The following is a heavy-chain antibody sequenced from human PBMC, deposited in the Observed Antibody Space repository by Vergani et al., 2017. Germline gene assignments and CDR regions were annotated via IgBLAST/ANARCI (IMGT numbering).Heavy chain of an antibody. CDR2: IYYSGST. CDR3: ARDVVVPAATFGQDY. Sequence: QVQLQESGPGLVKPSQTLSLTCTVPGGSISSGDYYWSWIRQPPGKGLEWIGYIYYSGSTYYNPSLKSRVTISVDTSKNQFSLKLSSVTAADTAVYYCARDVVVPAATFGQDYWGQGTLVTVSS. J-gene: IGHJ4*02. V-gene: IGHV4-30-4*01. D-gene: IGHD2-2*01. CDR1: GGSISSGDYY.